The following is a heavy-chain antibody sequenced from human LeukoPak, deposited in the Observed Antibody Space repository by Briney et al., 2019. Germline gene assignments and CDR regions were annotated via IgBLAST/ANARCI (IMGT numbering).Heavy chain of an antibody. D-gene: IGHD1-26*01. CDR1: GFTFSSYA. V-gene: IGHV3-23*01. J-gene: IGHJ4*02. CDR2: ITGSGGRT. CDR3: AKEYTGTFSPFPSYFDN. Sequence: PGGSLRLSCAASGFTFSSYAMNWVRQVPGKGLEWVSAITGSGGRTYYADSVKGRFTISRDNSKNTLYLQMNSLRAEDTAIYYCAKEYTGTFSPFPSYFDNWGQGTLVTVSS.